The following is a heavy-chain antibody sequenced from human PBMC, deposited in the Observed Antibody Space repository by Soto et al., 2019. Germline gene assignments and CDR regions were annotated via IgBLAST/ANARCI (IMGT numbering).Heavy chain of an antibody. V-gene: IGHV4-34*01. J-gene: IGHJ5*02. CDR1: GGSFSGYY. CDR2: IDHSGYT. CDR3: ARVRDWFDP. D-gene: IGHD3-3*01. Sequence: SETLSLTCAVYGGSFSGYYWNWIRQPPGKGLEWIGEIDHSGYTNYNPSLKSRVTISVDTSKNQFSLRLTSVTAADTAVYYCARVRDWFDPWGQGTLVTV.